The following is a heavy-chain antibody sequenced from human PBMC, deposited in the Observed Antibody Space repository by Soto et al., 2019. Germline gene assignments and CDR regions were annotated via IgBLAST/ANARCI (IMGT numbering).Heavy chain of an antibody. CDR2: INPNSGGT. V-gene: IGHV1-2*02. CDR3: ARVLWFGESSLDDAFDI. CDR1: GYTFTGYY. J-gene: IGHJ3*02. D-gene: IGHD3-10*01. Sequence: QVQLVQSGAEVKKPGASVKVSCKASGYTFTGYYMHWVRQAPGQGLEWMGWINPNSGGTNYAQKFQGRVTMTRDTSISTAYMELSRLRSDDTAVYYCARVLWFGESSLDDAFDIWGQGTMVTVSS.